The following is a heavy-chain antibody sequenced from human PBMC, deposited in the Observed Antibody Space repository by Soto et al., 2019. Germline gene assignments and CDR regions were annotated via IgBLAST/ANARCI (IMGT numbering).Heavy chain of an antibody. V-gene: IGHV3-74*01. CDR3: ARRYCSGGSCYADY. CDR2: INSDGSST. J-gene: IGHJ4*02. D-gene: IGHD2-15*01. CDR1: GFTFSSYW. Sequence: EVQLVESGGGLVQPGGSLRLSCAASGFTFSSYWMHWVRQAPGKGLVWVSRINSDGSSTSYADAVKGRFTISRDNAKNTLYLQMNSLRAEDTAVYYCARRYCSGGSCYADYWGQGTLVTVSS.